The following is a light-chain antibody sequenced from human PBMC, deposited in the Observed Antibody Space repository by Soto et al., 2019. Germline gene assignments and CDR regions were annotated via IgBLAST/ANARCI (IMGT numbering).Light chain of an antibody. V-gene: IGLV1-40*01. J-gene: IGLJ2*01. CDR1: SSNIGAGYD. Sequence: LTQPPQVYGAAGQRLTISCTESSSNIGAGYDVHWYQQLPGTAPKLLIYGNNNRPSGVPDRFSGSKSDTSASLAVTGLQAEDEADYYCQSYDSSLSGSVFGGGTQLTVL. CDR3: QSYDSSLSGSV. CDR2: GNN.